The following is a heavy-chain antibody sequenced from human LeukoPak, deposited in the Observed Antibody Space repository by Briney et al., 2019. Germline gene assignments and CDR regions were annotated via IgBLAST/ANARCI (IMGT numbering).Heavy chain of an antibody. CDR2: LYHNGTH. J-gene: IGHJ6*02. Sequence: PSETLSLTCAVSVGSISSGNWWTWVRQSPGKGLERIGELYHNGTHNYNPSLKSRVTISADTFKNHFSLKLTSVTAADTAVYYCATAPVLRGEGGEHYKYGMDVWGQGTTVIVSS. D-gene: IGHD2-8*02. CDR1: VGSISSGNW. CDR3: ATAPVLRGEGGEHYKYGMDV. V-gene: IGHV4-4*02.